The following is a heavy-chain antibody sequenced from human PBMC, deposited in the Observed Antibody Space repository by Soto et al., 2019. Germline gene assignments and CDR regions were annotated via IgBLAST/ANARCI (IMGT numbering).Heavy chain of an antibody. CDR3: VREGHYYFDY. V-gene: IGHV3-33*01. J-gene: IGHJ4*02. CDR1: GFTFSSYG. CDR2: IWYDGSNK. Sequence: GGSLRLSCAASGFTFSSYGMQWVRQAPGKGLEWVAVIWYDGSNKYYADSVKGRFTISRDDAKNSVYLQMSSLRPEDMAVYKCVREGHYYFDYWGQGALVTVSS.